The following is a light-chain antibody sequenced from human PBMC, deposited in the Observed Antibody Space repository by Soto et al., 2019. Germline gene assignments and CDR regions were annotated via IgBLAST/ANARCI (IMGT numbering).Light chain of an antibody. CDR1: SSDVGGYKY. J-gene: IGLJ2*01. CDR2: EVN. CDR3: SSYAGRNIVL. Sequence: QSVLTQPPSASGSPGQSVTIACTGTSSDVGGYKYVSWYQQHPGKAPKLMIYEVNKRPSGVPDRFSGSKSGHTASLTVSGLQADDEADYFCSSYAGRNIVLFGGGTKHRP. V-gene: IGLV2-8*01.